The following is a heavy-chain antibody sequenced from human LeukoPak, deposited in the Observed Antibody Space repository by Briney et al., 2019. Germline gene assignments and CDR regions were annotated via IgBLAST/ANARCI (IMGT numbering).Heavy chain of an antibody. CDR1: GFTFSSYA. CDR2: ISGSGGST. CDR3: AKDFTPHRGSYGIDY. J-gene: IGHJ4*02. Sequence: GGSLRLSCAASGFTFSSYAMSWVRQAPGKGLEWVSAISGSGGSTYYADSVKGRFTISRDNSKNTLYLQMNSLRAEDTAVYYCAKDFTPHRGSYGIDYWGQGTLVTVSS. V-gene: IGHV3-23*01. D-gene: IGHD1-26*01.